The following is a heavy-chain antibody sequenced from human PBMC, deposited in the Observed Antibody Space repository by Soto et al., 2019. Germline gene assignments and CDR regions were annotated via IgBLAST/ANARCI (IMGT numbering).Heavy chain of an antibody. D-gene: IGHD6-19*01. CDR2: IYQSGVT. J-gene: IGHJ5*02. V-gene: IGHV4-30-2*01. Sequence: TLSLTCNMSGDSYSISTYSWSWIRQPPGKALQWIGFIYQSGVTSYNPSLASRVSISLDRSNNQCSLKLKSVIAADTAVYFCAGMPYTSGLRFDPWGPGTLVTVSS. CDR1: GDSYSISTYS. CDR3: AGMPYTSGLRFDP.